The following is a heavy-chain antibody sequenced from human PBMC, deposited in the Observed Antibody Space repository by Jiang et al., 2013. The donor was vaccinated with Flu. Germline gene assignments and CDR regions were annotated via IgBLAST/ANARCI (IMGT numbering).Heavy chain of an antibody. D-gene: IGHD2-8*02. CDR1: GYTFTGYW. Sequence: SGAEVKKPGASVRVSCRSSGYTFTGYWIHWVRQAPGQGLEWMGRINPSSGGTNYARKFQGRVTITRDTSASTAYMELSSLRSEDTAVYYCARVNARAGTGGFSFGYWGQGTLVTVSS. J-gene: IGHJ4*02. CDR3: ARVNARAGTGGFSFGY. V-gene: IGHV1-2*06. CDR2: INPSSGGT.